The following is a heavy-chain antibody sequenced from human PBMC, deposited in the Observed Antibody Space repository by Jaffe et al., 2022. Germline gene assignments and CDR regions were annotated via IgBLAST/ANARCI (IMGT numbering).Heavy chain of an antibody. J-gene: IGHJ4*02. CDR1: GFTFSSYW. CDR3: ARDNYGDYPTPPLDY. D-gene: IGHD4-17*01. CDR2: INSDGSST. Sequence: EVQLVESGGGLVQPGGSLRLSCAASGFTFSSYWMHWVRQAPGKGLVWVSRINSDGSSTSYADSVKGRFTISRDNAKNTLYLQMNSLRAEDTAVYYCARDNYGDYPTPPLDYWGQGTLVTVSS. V-gene: IGHV3-74*01.